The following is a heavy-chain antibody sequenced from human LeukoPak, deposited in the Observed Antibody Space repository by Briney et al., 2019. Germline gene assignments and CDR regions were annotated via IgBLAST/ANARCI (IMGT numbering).Heavy chain of an antibody. CDR1: GFTFSTYG. CDR3: VKEGRGGSYAFDI. D-gene: IGHD1-26*01. V-gene: IGHV3-33*06. J-gene: IGHJ3*02. Sequence: QPGRSLRLSCAASGFTFSTYGMHWVRQAPGKGLEWVAVIWYDGSHKYYADSAKGRFTISRDNPKNTVYLQMNSLRVEDTAVYYCVKEGRGGSYAFDIWGQGTMVTVSS. CDR2: IWYDGSHK.